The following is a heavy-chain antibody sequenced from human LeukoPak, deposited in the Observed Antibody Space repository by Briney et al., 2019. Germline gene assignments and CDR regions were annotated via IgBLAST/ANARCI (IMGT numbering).Heavy chain of an antibody. J-gene: IGHJ5*02. CDR2: ISYDGNNK. D-gene: IGHD6-13*01. CDR3: ARERIAATGTGWFDP. V-gene: IGHV3-30*04. CDR1: GFTFSDYA. Sequence: VRSLRLSCVGSGFTFSDYAIHWVRQAPGRGLEWVAVISYDGNNKYYGDSVKGRFTISRDNSKNTLYLQMDSLRAEETAVYYCARERIAATGTGWFDPWGQGTLVTVSS.